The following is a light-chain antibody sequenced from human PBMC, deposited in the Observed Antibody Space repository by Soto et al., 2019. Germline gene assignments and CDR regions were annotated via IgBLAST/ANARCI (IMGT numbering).Light chain of an antibody. J-gene: IGLJ1*01. V-gene: IGLV2-14*01. Sequence: QSLLTHPASLSGSPGQSITISCNGTSSEVGGYIYVSWYQQHPGKAPKLIIYEVTNRPSGVSDRFSGSKSGNTASLTISGLQAEDEGDYYCTSYTTSNTLYVFGTGTKVTVL. CDR3: TSYTTSNTLYV. CDR2: EVT. CDR1: SSEVGGYIY.